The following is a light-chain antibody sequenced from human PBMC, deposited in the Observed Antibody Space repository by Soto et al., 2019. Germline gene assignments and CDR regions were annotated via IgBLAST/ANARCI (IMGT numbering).Light chain of an antibody. CDR3: SSYTSRSTVV. V-gene: IGLV2-14*01. J-gene: IGLJ2*01. Sequence: QSALTQPASVSGSPGQSITISCTGTSSDVGGYNYVSWYQQHPGKAPKLMIYDVSNRPSGVSNRFSGSKYGNTASLTISGLQAEDEADYYCSSYTSRSTVVFGGGTKVTVL. CDR2: DVS. CDR1: SSDVGGYNY.